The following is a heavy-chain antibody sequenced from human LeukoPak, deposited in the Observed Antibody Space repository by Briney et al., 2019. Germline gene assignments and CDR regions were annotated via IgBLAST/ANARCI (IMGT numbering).Heavy chain of an antibody. V-gene: IGHV3-53*01. J-gene: IGHJ2*01. Sequence: GGSLRLSCAASGFTVSSNHMSWVRQAPGKGLEWVSVIYSGGSTYYADSVKGRFTISRDNSKNTLYLQMTSLRAEDTAVYYCARDRDYSSNWYFDLWGRGTLVTVSS. CDR2: IYSGGST. CDR3: ARDRDYSSNWYFDL. CDR1: GFTVSSNH. D-gene: IGHD3-16*01.